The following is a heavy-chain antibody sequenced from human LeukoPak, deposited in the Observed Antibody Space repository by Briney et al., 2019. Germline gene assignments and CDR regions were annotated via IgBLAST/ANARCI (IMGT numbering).Heavy chain of an antibody. CDR2: INSSSSYT. V-gene: IGHV3-11*06. CDR3: ARHTATLVGYYYYGMDV. Sequence: GGSLRLSCAASGFTFSDYYMSWVRQAPGKGLEWVAYINSSSSYTNYADSVKGRFTISRDNAKNSLYLQMNSLRAEDTAVYYCARHTATLVGYYYYGMDVWGKGTTVTVSS. J-gene: IGHJ6*04. D-gene: IGHD5-18*01. CDR1: GFTFSDYY.